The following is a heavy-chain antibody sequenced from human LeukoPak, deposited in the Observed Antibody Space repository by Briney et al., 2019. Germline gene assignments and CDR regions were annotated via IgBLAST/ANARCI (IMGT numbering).Heavy chain of an antibody. CDR3: ARSTSYCYDGQDACDI. Sequence: PSETLSLTCTVSGGSISSSSYYWGWIRQPPGKGLEWIGSIYYSGSTYYTPSLKSRVTISIDTSKNQFSLQLSTVTAADTAVYYCARSTSYCYDGQDACDIWGQGTMVTVSS. V-gene: IGHV4-39*07. D-gene: IGHD3-22*01. CDR1: GGSISSSSYY. J-gene: IGHJ3*02. CDR2: IYYSGST.